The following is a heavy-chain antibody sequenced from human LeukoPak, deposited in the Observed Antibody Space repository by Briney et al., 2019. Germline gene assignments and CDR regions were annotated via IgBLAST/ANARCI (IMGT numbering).Heavy chain of an antibody. CDR3: ARLPGDYYYYGMDV. V-gene: IGHV1-69*01. Sequence: ASVTVSCTASGGTFSSYAISWVRQAPGQGLGWMGGIIPIFGTANYAQKFQGRVTITADESTSTAYMELSSLRSEDTAVYYCARLPGDYYYYGMDVWGQGTTVTVSS. CDR2: IIPIFGTA. CDR1: GGTFSSYA. J-gene: IGHJ6*02.